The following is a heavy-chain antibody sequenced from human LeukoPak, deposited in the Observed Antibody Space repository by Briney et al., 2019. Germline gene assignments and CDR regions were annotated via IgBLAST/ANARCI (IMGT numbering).Heavy chain of an antibody. CDR1: GGSISSYY. Sequence: SETLSLTCTVSGGSISSYYWSWIRQPPGKGLEWMGYIYYSGSTNYNPSLKSRVTISVDTSKNQFSLKLSSVTAADTAVYYCARRRGIAAAGGDWFDPWGQGTLVTVSS. V-gene: IGHV4-59*08. D-gene: IGHD6-13*01. CDR2: IYYSGST. CDR3: ARRRGIAAAGGDWFDP. J-gene: IGHJ5*02.